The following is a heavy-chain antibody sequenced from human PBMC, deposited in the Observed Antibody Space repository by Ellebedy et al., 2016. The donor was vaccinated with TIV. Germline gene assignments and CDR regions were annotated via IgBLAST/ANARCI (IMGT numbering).Heavy chain of an antibody. CDR2: IHGSGGST. V-gene: IGHV3-23*01. J-gene: IGHJ4*02. Sequence: GGSLRLSXAASGFTFSSYTMSWVRQAPGKGLEWVSAIHGSGGSTNYADSGKGRFTISRDNSKNTLYLQMNSLRAQDTAVNYCAKEASEYYIWGSYRYRDHFDYWGQGTLVTVSS. CDR3: AKEASEYYIWGSYRYRDHFDY. D-gene: IGHD3-16*02. CDR1: GFTFSSYT.